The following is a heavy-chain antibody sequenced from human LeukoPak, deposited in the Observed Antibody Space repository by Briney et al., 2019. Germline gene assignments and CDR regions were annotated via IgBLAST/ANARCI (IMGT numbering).Heavy chain of an antibody. V-gene: IGHV1-46*01. D-gene: IGHD4-23*01. CDR2: INPSGGST. CDR3: ARSLYGGNSARFDY. J-gene: IGHJ4*02. CDR1: GYTFTNYY. Sequence: GASVKVSCKASGYTFTNYYLHRVRQAPGQGLEWMGIINPSGGSTSYAQKFQGRVIMTRDTSTNTVYMELSSLRSEDTAVYYCARSLYGGNSARFDYWGQGTLVTVSS.